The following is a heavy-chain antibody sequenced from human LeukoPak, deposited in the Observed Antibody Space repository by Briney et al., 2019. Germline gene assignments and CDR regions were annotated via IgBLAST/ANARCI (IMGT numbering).Heavy chain of an antibody. J-gene: IGHJ4*02. CDR1: GGTFSSYA. Sequence: SVKVSCKASGGTFSSYAISWVRQAPGQGLEWMGGIIPIFGTANYAQKFQGRVTITADESTSTAYMELSSLRSEDTAVYYCASENYDYVWGSYRCPRNWGQGTLVTVSS. D-gene: IGHD3-16*02. V-gene: IGHV1-69*13. CDR3: ASENYDYVWGSYRCPRN. CDR2: IIPIFGTA.